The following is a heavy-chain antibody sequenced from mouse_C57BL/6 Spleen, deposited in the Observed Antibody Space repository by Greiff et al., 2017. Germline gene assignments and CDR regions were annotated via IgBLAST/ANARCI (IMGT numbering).Heavy chain of an antibody. CDR3: ARADYGSSYDY. CDR2: IYPGSGST. D-gene: IGHD1-1*01. CDR1: GYTFTSYW. V-gene: IGHV1-55*01. J-gene: IGHJ2*01. Sequence: VQVVESGAELVKPGASVKMSCKASGYTFTSYWITWVKQRPGQGLEWIGDIYPGSGSTNYNEKFKSKATLTVDTSSSTAYMQLSSLTSEDSAVYYCARADYGSSYDYWGQGTTLTVSA.